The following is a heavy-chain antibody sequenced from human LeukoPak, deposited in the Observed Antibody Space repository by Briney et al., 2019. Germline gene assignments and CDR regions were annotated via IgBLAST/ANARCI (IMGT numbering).Heavy chain of an antibody. V-gene: IGHV3-30*02. Sequence: GGSLRLSCAASGFTFSNYDMHWVRQAPGKGLEWVAFTRYDGSNEKYADSVKGRFTISRGNSKNTLYLQMNCLRPEDTAVYYCAKDYGGWSNWFDPWGQGTLVTVSS. CDR1: GFTFSNYD. J-gene: IGHJ5*02. D-gene: IGHD6-19*01. CDR3: AKDYGGWSNWFDP. CDR2: TRYDGSNE.